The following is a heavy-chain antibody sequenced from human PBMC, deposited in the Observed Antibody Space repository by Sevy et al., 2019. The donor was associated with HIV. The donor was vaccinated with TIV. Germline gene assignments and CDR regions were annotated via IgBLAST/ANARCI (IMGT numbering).Heavy chain of an antibody. D-gene: IGHD5-12*01. V-gene: IGHV4-59*01. CDR1: AGSISAYY. J-gene: IGHJ5*02. Sequence: SETLSLTCSVSAGSISAYYWSWIRQPPGKGLEWIAYIHDSGNSNYNPSVKSRVTISMDTSKNQFSLKVTSVTEADTALYYCARAPPVRSGDDSLNWFDPWGQGILVTVSS. CDR3: ARAPPVRSGDDSLNWFDP. CDR2: IHDSGNS.